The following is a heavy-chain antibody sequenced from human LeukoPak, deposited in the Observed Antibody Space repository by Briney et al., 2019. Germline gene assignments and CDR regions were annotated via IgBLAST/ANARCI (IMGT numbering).Heavy chain of an antibody. Sequence: GGSLRLSCAASGFTFSSYAMSWVRQAPGKGLEWVSAISGSGGSTYYADSVKGRFTISRDNSKNTLYLQMNSLRAEDTAVYYCARDLTDGPMIVVVPAAAPYNWFDPWGQGTLVTVSS. CDR3: ARDLTDGPMIVVVPAAAPYNWFDP. CDR2: ISGSGGST. D-gene: IGHD2-2*01. J-gene: IGHJ5*02. V-gene: IGHV3-23*01. CDR1: GFTFSSYA.